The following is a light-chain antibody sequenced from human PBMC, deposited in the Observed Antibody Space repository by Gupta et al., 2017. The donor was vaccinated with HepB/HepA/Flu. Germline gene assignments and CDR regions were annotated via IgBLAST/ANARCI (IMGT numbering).Light chain of an antibody. Sequence: SYELTQPPSVSVSPGQTARIPCSGDKLGDKYACWYQQKPGQSPVLVIYQDSKRPSGIPERFSGSNSGNTATLTISGTQAMDEADYYCQAWDSSVVFGGGTKLTVL. CDR3: QAWDSSVV. J-gene: IGLJ2*01. CDR2: QDS. V-gene: IGLV3-1*01. CDR1: KLGDKY.